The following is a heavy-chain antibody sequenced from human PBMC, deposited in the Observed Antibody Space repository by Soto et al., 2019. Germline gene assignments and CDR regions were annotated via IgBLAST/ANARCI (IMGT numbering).Heavy chain of an antibody. Sequence: QPGGSLRLSCAASGFTFTSHGMHWFRQAPGKGLEWVAVIWYDGSNRNYADSVKGRFTISRDNSKNMVFLQMNSLRVEDTAVYYCAAGDCSGGACFSLDPWGQGTMVTVSS. CDR2: IWYDGSNR. V-gene: IGHV3-33*01. CDR1: GFTFTSHG. J-gene: IGHJ5*02. D-gene: IGHD2-15*01. CDR3: AAGDCSGGACFSLDP.